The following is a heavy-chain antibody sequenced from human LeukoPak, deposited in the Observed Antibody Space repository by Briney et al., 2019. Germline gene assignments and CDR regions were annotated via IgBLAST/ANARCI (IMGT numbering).Heavy chain of an antibody. CDR3: TRDRHKYNYDSIGHPPY. Sequence: PSGSLKLSCTASGFTFSSYWMSWVRQTPGKGLEWMGNIKHDGSEKYYVDSVKGRFTISRDNAKNSLYLQMNSLRAEDTAVYYCTRDRHKYNYDSIGHPPYWGQGTLDSVSS. D-gene: IGHD3-22*01. J-gene: IGHJ4*02. V-gene: IGHV3-7*01. CDR1: GFTFSSYW. CDR2: IKHDGSEK.